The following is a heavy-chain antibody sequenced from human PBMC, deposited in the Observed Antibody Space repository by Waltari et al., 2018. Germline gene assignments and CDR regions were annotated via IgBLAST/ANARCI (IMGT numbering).Heavy chain of an antibody. CDR2: IIPIFGTA. CDR3: ARMPGYQLPFDY. CDR1: GGTFRIYA. V-gene: IGHV1-69*12. D-gene: IGHD2-2*01. Sequence: QVRLLQSGAEVKTPGSSVKVSCKASGGTFRIYAISWVRQAPGQGLEWMGGIIPIFGTANYAQKFQGRVTITADESTSTAYMELSSLRSEDTAVYYCARMPGYQLPFDYWGQGTLVTVSS. J-gene: IGHJ4*02.